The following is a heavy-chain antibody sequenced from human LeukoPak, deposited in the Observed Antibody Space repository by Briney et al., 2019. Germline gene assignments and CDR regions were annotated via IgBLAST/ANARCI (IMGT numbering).Heavy chain of an antibody. D-gene: IGHD2-21*01. CDR2: INHSGST. CDR1: GGSISSGGYY. J-gene: IGHJ6*02. CDR3: ARGRVIVFYYYGMDV. Sequence: SETLSLTCTVSGGSISSGGYYWSWIRQPPGKGLEWIGEINHSGSTNYNPSLKSRVTISVDTSKNQFSLKLSSVTAADTAVYYCARGRVIVFYYYGMDVWGQGTTVTVSS. V-gene: IGHV4-39*07.